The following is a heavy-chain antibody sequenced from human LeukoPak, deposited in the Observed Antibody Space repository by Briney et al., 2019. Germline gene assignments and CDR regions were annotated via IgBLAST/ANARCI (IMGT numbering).Heavy chain of an antibody. Sequence: GGSLRLSCAASGFTFRNYAMNWVRQTPGKGLEWVSSLGADSDSTYYADSVKGRFTISRDNSKNTLYLQMNSLRAEDTAVYYCAKYKLGSTSNYDYWGQGTLVTVSS. CDR2: LGADSDST. CDR3: AKYKLGSTSNYDY. J-gene: IGHJ4*02. CDR1: GFTFRNYA. D-gene: IGHD7-27*01. V-gene: IGHV3-23*01.